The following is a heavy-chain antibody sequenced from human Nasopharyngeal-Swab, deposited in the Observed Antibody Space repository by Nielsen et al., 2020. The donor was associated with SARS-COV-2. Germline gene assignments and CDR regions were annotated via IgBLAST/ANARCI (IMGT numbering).Heavy chain of an antibody. V-gene: IGHV3-23*01. D-gene: IGHD3-3*01. Sequence: GGSLRLSCAASGFTFSNYAMTWVRQAPGKGLERVSAIGGSGSYTWYADSVEGRFTISRDNSKNTLFLHMNNLTAEDTAVYYCAKDRDFWDPSYFYYMDVWGKGTTVTVSS. CDR3: AKDRDFWDPSYFYYMDV. CDR1: GFTFSNYA. CDR2: IGGSGSYT. J-gene: IGHJ6*03.